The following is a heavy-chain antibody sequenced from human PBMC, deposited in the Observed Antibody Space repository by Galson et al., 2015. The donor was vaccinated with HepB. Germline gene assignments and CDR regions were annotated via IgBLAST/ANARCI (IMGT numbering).Heavy chain of an antibody. CDR1: GITFSNYS. J-gene: IGHJ4*02. Sequence: SLRLSCAASGITFSNYSMNWVRQAPGKGLEWVSSISSSSSYIYYADSVKGRFTISRDNAKRSLYLQMNSLRAEDTAVYFCASVEITLGRGGLRTRSYFGYWGQGTLVTVSS. CDR2: ISSSSSYI. D-gene: IGHD3-10*01. CDR3: ASVEITLGRGGLRTRSYFGY. V-gene: IGHV3-21*01.